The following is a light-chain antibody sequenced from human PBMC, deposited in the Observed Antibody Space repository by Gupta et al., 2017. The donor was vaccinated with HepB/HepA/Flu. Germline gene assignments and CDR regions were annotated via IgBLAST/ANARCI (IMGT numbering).Light chain of an antibody. CDR1: QDISNY. CDR2: DAS. Sequence: DIQMTQCPSSLSASVGDRVTISCQASQDISNYLNWYQQKPGKAPKLLIYDASNLETGVPSRFSGSGSGTAFTFTISSLQPEDIATYYCQQYDNLPRTFGGGTKVEIK. CDR3: QQYDNLPRT. J-gene: IGKJ4*01. V-gene: IGKV1-33*01.